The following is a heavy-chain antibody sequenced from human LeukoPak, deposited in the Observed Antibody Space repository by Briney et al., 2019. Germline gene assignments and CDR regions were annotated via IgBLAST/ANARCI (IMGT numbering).Heavy chain of an antibody. CDR1: GFSFSRHA. D-gene: IGHD3-9*01. J-gene: IGHJ4*02. CDR2: VRSDGVTT. Sequence: GGSLRLSCATSGFSFSRHAMSWVRQAPGKGLEWVSDVRSDGVTTSYADSVKGRFTTSRDSSMNTLYLQMNSLRAEDTAVYYCAKDLILAGYQPFDYWGQGTLVTVSS. CDR3: AKDLILAGYQPFDY. V-gene: IGHV3-23*01.